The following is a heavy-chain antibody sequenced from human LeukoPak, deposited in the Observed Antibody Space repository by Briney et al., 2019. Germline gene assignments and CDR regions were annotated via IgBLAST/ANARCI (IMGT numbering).Heavy chain of an antibody. CDR2: ISGSGGST. CDR1: GFTFSSYS. J-gene: IGHJ4*02. V-gene: IGHV3-23*01. D-gene: IGHD5-12*01. CDR3: TGQRRGYSDYDPTPFDS. Sequence: GGSLTLSCAASGFTFSSYSMSWVRQAPGKGLEWVSAISGSGGSTYYPASVKGWFTISRDNSKHTMYLQMNSLRAEDTAVYYCTGQRRGYSDYDPTPFDSGGQGTRVTVS.